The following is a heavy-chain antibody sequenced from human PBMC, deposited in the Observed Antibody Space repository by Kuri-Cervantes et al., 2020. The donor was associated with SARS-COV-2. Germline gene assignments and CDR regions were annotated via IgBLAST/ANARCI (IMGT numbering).Heavy chain of an antibody. D-gene: IGHD3-10*01. CDR2: ISSSGSTI. J-gene: IGHJ4*02. CDR3: ARDLRPGKSLDY. V-gene: IGHV3-11*04. Sequence: LSLTCAASGFTFSDYYMSWIRQAPGKGLEWVSYISSSGSTIYYADSVKGRFTISRDNAKNSLYLQMSSLRAEDTAVYYCARDLRPGKSLDYWGQGTLVTVSS. CDR1: GFTFSDYY.